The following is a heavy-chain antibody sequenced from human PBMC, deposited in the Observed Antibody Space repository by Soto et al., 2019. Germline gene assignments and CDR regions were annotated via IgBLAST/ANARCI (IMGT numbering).Heavy chain of an antibody. Sequence: PSETLSLTCTVSGGSISSGAYYWTWIRQHPGKGLEWIGYIYYSGTTFYNPSLKSRVTISIDTSKNQFSLKLSSVTAADTAVYYCARSPRDGHWHYFDYWGQGTLVTVSS. CDR3: ARSPRDGHWHYFDY. CDR1: GGSISSGAYY. CDR2: IYYSGTT. V-gene: IGHV4-31*03. D-gene: IGHD1-1*01. J-gene: IGHJ4*02.